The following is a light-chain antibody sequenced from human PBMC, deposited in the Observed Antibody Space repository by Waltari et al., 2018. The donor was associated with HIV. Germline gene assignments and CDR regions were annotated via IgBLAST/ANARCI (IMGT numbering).Light chain of an antibody. J-gene: IGKJ1*01. CDR2: WAS. CDR3: QQYYSTPRT. Sequence: DIVMTQSPDSLAVSLGERATINCKSNQSVLYSSNNKNYLAWYQQKPGQPPKLLIYWASTQESGVPDRFSGSGSGTDFTLTISSLQAEDVAVYYCQQYYSTPRTFGQGTKVEIK. CDR1: QSVLYSSNNKNY. V-gene: IGKV4-1*01.